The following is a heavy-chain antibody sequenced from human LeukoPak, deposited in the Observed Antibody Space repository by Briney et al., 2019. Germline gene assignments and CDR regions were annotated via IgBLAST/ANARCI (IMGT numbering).Heavy chain of an antibody. J-gene: IGHJ4*02. CDR3: ARQFYSGNDPAFDY. V-gene: IGHV4-34*01. D-gene: IGHD4-23*01. Sequence: SETLSLTCAVYGGSFSGYYWSWIRQPPGKGLEWIGEINHSGSTYYNPSLKSRVTISVDTSKNQFSLKLSSVTAADTAVYYCARQFYSGNDPAFDYWGQGTLVTVSS. CDR2: INHSGST. CDR1: GGSFSGYY.